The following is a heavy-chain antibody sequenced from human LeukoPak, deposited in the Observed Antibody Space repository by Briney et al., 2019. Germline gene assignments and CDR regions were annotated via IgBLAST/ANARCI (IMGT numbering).Heavy chain of an antibody. J-gene: IGHJ4*02. CDR2: IYYSGST. D-gene: IGHD3-10*01. Sequence: SETLSLTCTVSGGSISSSSYYWGWIRQPPGKGLEWNGRIYYSGSTYYHPSLKSRVTISVDTSKNQFSLKLSSVTAADTAVYYCARQGLSPTRGNNDYWRQGTLVTVSS. CDR1: GGSISSSSYY. V-gene: IGHV4-39*07. CDR3: ARQGLSPTRGNNDY.